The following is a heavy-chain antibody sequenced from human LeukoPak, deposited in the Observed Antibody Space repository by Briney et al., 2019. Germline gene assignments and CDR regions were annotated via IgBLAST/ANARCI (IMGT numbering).Heavy chain of an antibody. Sequence: PSDTLSLTCTVSGGSISSSSYYWGWIRQPPGKGLVWHGRIYYSGSTYYNPSLKSRVTISVDTSKNQFSLKLSSVTAADTAVYYCARHKGGEHNKYTYYYDSSGYHYFDYWGQGTLVTVSS. CDR2: IYYSGST. CDR1: GGSISSSSYY. D-gene: IGHD3-22*01. J-gene: IGHJ4*02. V-gene: IGHV4-39*01. CDR3: ARHKGGEHNKYTYYYDSSGYHYFDY.